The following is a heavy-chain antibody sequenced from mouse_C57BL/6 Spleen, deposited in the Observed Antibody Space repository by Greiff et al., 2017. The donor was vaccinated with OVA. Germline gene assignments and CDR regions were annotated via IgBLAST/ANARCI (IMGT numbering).Heavy chain of an antibody. CDR2: ICPGRGST. V-gene: IGHV1-56*01. D-gene: IGHD2-9*01. J-gene: IGHJ2*01. CDR3: ASSYYGYDDGRFDY. CDR1: GYTFTSHW. Sequence: VQLQESGPELVRPGASVKISCKASGYTFTSHWMQWVRQRPGQGLEWIGEICPGRGSTYYNEKFKGKATLTVDTSSSTAYMQLSSLTSGGTAVYFCASSYYGYDDGRFDYWGQGTTLTVSS.